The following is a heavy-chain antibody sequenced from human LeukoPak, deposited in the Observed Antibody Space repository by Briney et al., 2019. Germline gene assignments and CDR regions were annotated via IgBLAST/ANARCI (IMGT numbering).Heavy chain of an antibody. D-gene: IGHD1-14*01. Sequence: PGGSLRLSCAASGFTFSSYGMHWVRQAPGKGLEWVAFIRYDGSNKYYADSVKGRFTISRDNSKNTLYLQMSSLRAEDTAVYYCAKAGHQAPETWAFDIWGQGTMVTVSS. CDR3: AKAGHQAPETWAFDI. V-gene: IGHV3-30*02. CDR2: IRYDGSNK. J-gene: IGHJ3*02. CDR1: GFTFSSYG.